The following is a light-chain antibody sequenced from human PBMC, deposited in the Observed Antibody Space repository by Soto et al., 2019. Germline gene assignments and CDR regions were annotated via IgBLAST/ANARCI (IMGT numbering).Light chain of an antibody. CDR1: QSISVH. V-gene: IGKV1-39*01. CDR3: QQRSNWHPWT. CDR2: ASS. J-gene: IGKJ1*01. Sequence: DIQMTQSPSSLSASVGDRVTITCRASQSISVHLNWYQQTPGKAPRFLIYASSTLQSGVPSRFSGRGSGLDFTLTISSIEPEDFAVYYCQQRSNWHPWTFGQGTKVDIK.